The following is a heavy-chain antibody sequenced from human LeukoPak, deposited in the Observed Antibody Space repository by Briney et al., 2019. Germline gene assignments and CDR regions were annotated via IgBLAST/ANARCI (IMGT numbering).Heavy chain of an antibody. V-gene: IGHV4-4*07. CDR1: GGSISNDY. CDR3: AREDYYDSSGYRPGVDY. J-gene: IGHJ4*02. CDR2: IYSSGST. D-gene: IGHD3-22*01. Sequence: SETLSLTCTVSGGSISNDYWSWIRQPAGKGMEWIGRIYSSGSTNYNPSLKSRVTMSVDTSKNQFSLKLSSVTAADTAVYYCAREDYYDSSGYRPGVDYWGQGTLVTVSS.